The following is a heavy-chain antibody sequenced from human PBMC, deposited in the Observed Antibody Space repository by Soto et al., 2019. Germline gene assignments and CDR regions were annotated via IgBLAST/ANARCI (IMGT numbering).Heavy chain of an antibody. D-gene: IGHD2-2*01. V-gene: IGHV4-59*08. CDR2: IYYSGST. J-gene: IGHJ4*02. CDR3: ARRYGSSIDY. CDR1: GGSISSYY. Sequence: SETLSLTCTVSGGSISSYYWSWIRQPPGKGLEWIGYIYYSGSTNYNPSLKSRVTISVNTSKNQFSLNLSSVTAADTAVYYCARRYGSSIDYWGQGTPVTVSS.